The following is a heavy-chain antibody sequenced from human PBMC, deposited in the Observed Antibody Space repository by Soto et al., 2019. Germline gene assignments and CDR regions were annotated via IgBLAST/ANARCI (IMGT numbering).Heavy chain of an antibody. J-gene: IGHJ5*02. V-gene: IGHV1-18*01. Sequence: ASVKVSCKASGYTFTSYGISWVRQAPGQGLEWMGWISAYNGNTNYAQKLQGRVTMTTDTSTSTAYMELRSLRSDDTAVYYCARVYYYDSSGYYEIDPWGQGTLVTVSS. CDR2: ISAYNGNT. CDR1: GYTFTSYG. D-gene: IGHD3-22*01. CDR3: ARVYYYDSSGYYEIDP.